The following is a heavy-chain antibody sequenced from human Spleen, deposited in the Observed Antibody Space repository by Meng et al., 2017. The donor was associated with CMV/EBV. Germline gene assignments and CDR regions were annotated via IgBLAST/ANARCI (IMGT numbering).Heavy chain of an antibody. V-gene: IGHV1-8*03. CDR1: GYSFSSYD. D-gene: IGHD1-1*01. CDR3: ATTGTRRYFQH. CDR2: VNPNSGNS. Sequence: CKTSGYSFSSYDINWVRQATGHGLEWMGWVNPNSGNSGSTQKFEGRVTFTRDTSLSTAYLELNSLTSEDTAVYYCATTGTRRYFQHWGKGTLVTVSS. J-gene: IGHJ1*01.